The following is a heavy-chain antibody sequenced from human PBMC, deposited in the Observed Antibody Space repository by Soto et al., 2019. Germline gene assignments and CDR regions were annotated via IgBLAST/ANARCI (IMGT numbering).Heavy chain of an antibody. CDR3: ARPGYCSGGSCLYYYGMDV. CDR2: ISYDGSNK. V-gene: IGHV3-30*03. CDR1: GFTFSSYG. J-gene: IGHJ6*02. Sequence: QVQLVESGGGVVQPGRSLRLSCAASGFTFSSYGMHWVRQAPGKGLEWVAVISYDGSNKYYADSVKGRFTISRDNSKNTLYLQMNSLRAEDTAVYYCARPGYCSGGSCLYYYGMDVWGQGTTVTVSS. D-gene: IGHD2-15*01.